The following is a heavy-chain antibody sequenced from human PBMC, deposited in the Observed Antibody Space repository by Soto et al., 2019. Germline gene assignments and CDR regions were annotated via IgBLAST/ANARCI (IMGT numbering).Heavy chain of an antibody. J-gene: IGHJ4*02. CDR2: IKSDGTVT. Sequence: GGSLRLSCVVSGITFSTYRMHWVRQAPGKGLVWVSHIKSDGTVTHYTDSVRGRFIISRDNAKNTLFLQMNSLRAEDTAVYYCARENYDFWSGYLAYWGQGTLVTVSS. D-gene: IGHD3-3*01. CDR1: GITFSTYR. CDR3: ARENYDFWSGYLAY. V-gene: IGHV3-74*01.